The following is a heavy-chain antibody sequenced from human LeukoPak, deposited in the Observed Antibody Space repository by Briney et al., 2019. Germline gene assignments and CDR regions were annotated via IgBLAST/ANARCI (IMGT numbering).Heavy chain of an antibody. CDR1: GFTFSSYS. D-gene: IGHD3-10*01. Sequence: PGGSLRLSCAASGFTFSSYSMNWVRQAPGKGLEWVSYISSSSSTIYYADSVKGRFTISRDNSKNTLYLQMNSLRAEDTAVYYCARDLVSMVRGVIDYWGQGTLVTVSS. V-gene: IGHV3-48*01. CDR2: ISSSSSTI. CDR3: ARDLVSMVRGVIDY. J-gene: IGHJ4*02.